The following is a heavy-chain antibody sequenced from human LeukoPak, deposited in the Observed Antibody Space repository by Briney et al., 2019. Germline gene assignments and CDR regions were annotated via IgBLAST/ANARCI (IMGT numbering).Heavy chain of an antibody. CDR2: ITSSSSYT. V-gene: IGHV3-21*01. CDR1: AFTFSTYN. Sequence: GGSLRLSCAASAFTFSTYNMNWVRQAPGKGLEWVSSITSSSSYTFYADSVKGRFTISRDNAKNTLYLQMNSLSAEDTAVYYCATAGNYRFDYWGQGTLVTVSS. J-gene: IGHJ4*02. D-gene: IGHD4-11*01. CDR3: ATAGNYRFDY.